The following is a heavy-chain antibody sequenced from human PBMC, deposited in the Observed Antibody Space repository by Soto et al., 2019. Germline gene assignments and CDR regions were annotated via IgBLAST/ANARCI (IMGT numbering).Heavy chain of an antibody. CDR2: IYYSGST. Sequence: SETLSLSCTVAGGSISSYYWSWIRQPPGKGVEWIGYIYYSGSTNYNPSLKSRVTISVDTSNNQFSLTLTSVTAADMAVYYCGRHSVTYYDFDYWGQGTLVTVSS. CDR3: GRHSVTYYDFDY. D-gene: IGHD1-26*01. CDR1: GGSISSYY. J-gene: IGHJ4*02. V-gene: IGHV4-59*08.